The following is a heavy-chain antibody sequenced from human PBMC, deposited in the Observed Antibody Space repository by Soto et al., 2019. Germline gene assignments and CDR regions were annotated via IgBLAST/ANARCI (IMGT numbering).Heavy chain of an antibody. Sequence: QVQLVQSGAEVKKPGSSVKVSCKASGGTFSSYAISWVRQAPGQGLEWMGGIIPIFGTANYAQKFQGRVTITGDESTSTAYMELSSLRSEDTAVYYCARDPATVTTTGKVFNYYYGMDVWGQGTTVTVSS. CDR2: IIPIFGTA. V-gene: IGHV1-69*01. CDR3: ARDPATVTTTGKVFNYYYGMDV. CDR1: GGTFSSYA. D-gene: IGHD4-17*01. J-gene: IGHJ6*02.